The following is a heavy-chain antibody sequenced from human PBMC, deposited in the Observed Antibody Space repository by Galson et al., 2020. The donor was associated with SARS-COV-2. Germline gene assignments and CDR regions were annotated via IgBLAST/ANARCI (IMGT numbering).Heavy chain of an antibody. CDR1: GYSFTTYW. CDR2: LNPADFDT. CDR3: TRRGGTAFKWFDP. D-gene: IGHD1-1*01. J-gene: IGHJ5*02. V-gene: IGHV5-51*01. Sequence: HGGSLKISCKTSGYSFTTYWIGWVRQMPGKGLEWMGILNPADFDTIYSPSFQGQVTMSVDKSVNTAYLQWSSLKASDNAMYYCTRRGGTAFKWFDPWGQGTLVTVSS.